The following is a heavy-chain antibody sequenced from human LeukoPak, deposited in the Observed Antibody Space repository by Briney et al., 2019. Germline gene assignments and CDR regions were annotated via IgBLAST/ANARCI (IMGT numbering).Heavy chain of an antibody. CDR1: GYTFTGYY. Sequence: ATVKVSCKASGYTFTGYYIHWVRQAPGQGLEWVGWINPDSGGTNYAQNFQDRVTMTRDTSTSTVCIQLSRLRSDDTAVYYCAGAGYSGNYYYYFDFWGQGTLVTVSS. CDR3: AGAGYSGNYYYYFDF. CDR2: INPDSGGT. V-gene: IGHV1-2*02. J-gene: IGHJ4*02. D-gene: IGHD1-26*01.